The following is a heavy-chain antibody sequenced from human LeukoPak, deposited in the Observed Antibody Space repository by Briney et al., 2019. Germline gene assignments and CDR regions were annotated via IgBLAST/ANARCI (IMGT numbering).Heavy chain of an antibody. D-gene: IGHD6-19*01. J-gene: IGHJ4*02. V-gene: IGHV1-69*04. Sequence: GASVKVSCKASGGTFSSYAISWVRQAPGQGLEWMGRIIPISGIANYAQKFQGRVTITADKSTSTAYMELSSLRSEDTAVYYCARAVGSGWNYFDYWGQGTLVTVSS. CDR1: GGTFSSYA. CDR3: ARAVGSGWNYFDY. CDR2: IIPISGIA.